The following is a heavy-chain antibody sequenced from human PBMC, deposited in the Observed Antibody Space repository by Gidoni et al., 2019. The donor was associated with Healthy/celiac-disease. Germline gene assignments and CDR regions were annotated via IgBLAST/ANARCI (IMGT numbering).Heavy chain of an antibody. J-gene: IGHJ6*02. CDR1: GGSFSGYS. V-gene: IGHV4-34*01. Sequence: QVQLQQWGAGLLKPSETLSLTCAVYGGSFSGYSWSWIRQPPGKGLEWIGEINHSGSTNYNPSLKSRVTISVDTSKNQFSLKLSSVTAADTAVYYCARKGLYGDYGMDVWGQGTTVTVSS. D-gene: IGHD3-10*02. CDR2: INHSGST. CDR3: ARKGLYGDYGMDV.